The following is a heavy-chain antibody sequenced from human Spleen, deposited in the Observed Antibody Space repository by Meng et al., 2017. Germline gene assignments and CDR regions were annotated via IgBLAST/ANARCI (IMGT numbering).Heavy chain of an antibody. Sequence: LQVGESGGGLVKPGGSRRPSCAASGFSFSDYYISWVRQAPGKGLVWVSRINTDGSTTTYADSVKGRFTISRDNAKNTLYLQMNSLRAEDTAVYYCTNDRLNHWGQGTLVTVSS. V-gene: IGHV3-74*02. CDR3: TNDRLNH. CDR2: INTDGSTT. CDR1: GFSFSDYY. J-gene: IGHJ1*01. D-gene: IGHD1-1*01.